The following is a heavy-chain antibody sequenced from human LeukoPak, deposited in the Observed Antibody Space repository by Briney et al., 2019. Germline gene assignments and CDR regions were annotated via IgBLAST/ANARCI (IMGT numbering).Heavy chain of an antibody. Sequence: PSETLSLTCTVSGGSISSYYWSWIRQPPGKGLEWIGYIYYSGSTNYNPSLKSRVTISVDTSKNQFSLKLSSVTAADTAVYYCARQRAGWFGSLELDYWGQGTLVTVSS. CDR3: ARQRAGWFGSLELDY. J-gene: IGHJ4*02. CDR2: IYYSGST. D-gene: IGHD3-10*01. V-gene: IGHV4-59*08. CDR1: GGSISSYY.